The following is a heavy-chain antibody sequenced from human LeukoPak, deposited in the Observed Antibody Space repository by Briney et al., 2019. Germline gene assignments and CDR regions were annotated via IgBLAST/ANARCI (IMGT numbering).Heavy chain of an antibody. V-gene: IGHV3-9*01. D-gene: IGHD6-13*01. CDR3: AKDRRYSSSWSNGGFDY. CDR2: ISWNSGSI. CDR1: GFTFDDYA. J-gene: IGHJ4*02. Sequence: PGRSLRLSCAASGFTFDDYAMHWVRQAPGKGLEWVSGISWNSGSIGYADSVKGRFTISRDNAKNSLYLQMSSLRAEDTALYYCAKDRRYSSSWSNGGFDYWGQGTLVTVSS.